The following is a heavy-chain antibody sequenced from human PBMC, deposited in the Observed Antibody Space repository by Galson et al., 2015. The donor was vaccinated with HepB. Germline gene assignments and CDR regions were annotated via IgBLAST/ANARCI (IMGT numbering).Heavy chain of an antibody. CDR3: AKDLFRDFWSRYYKVGMDV. D-gene: IGHD3-3*01. Sequence: SLRLSCAASGFTFDDYAMHWVRQAPGKGLEWVSGISWNSYTIVYADSVKGRFTISRDNADHSLYLQMNSLTAEDTALYYCAKDLFRDFWSRYYKVGMDVWGRGTTVTVSS. J-gene: IGHJ6*02. CDR2: ISWNSYTI. CDR1: GFTFDDYA. V-gene: IGHV3-9*01.